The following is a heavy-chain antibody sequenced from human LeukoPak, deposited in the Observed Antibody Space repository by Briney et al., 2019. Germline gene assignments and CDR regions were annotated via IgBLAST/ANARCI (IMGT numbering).Heavy chain of an antibody. D-gene: IGHD2-2*01. J-gene: IGHJ3*02. CDR2: INSDGSST. CDR1: GFTFSSYW. Sequence: PGGSLRLSCAASGFTFSSYWMYRVRQAPGKGLVWVSRINSDGSSTSYADSVKGRCSISRDNAKNTLYLQMNSLRAEDTAVYYCARSPVEVDGFDIWGQGTMVTVSS. CDR3: ARSPVEVDGFDI. V-gene: IGHV3-74*01.